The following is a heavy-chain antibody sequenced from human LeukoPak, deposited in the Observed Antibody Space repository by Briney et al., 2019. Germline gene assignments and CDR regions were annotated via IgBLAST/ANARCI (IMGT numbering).Heavy chain of an antibody. CDR2: ISGRSDNT. CDR3: AKWGDYDVLTGYYVSDF. V-gene: IGHV3-23*01. Sequence: GASLRLSCAASGFIFSNYAMYWVRQAPGKGLEWVSAISGRSDNTYYADSVKGRFTLSRDSSKNTLYLQMNSLRPDDTAVYYCAKWGDYDVLTGYYVSDFWGQGTLVTVSS. D-gene: IGHD3-9*01. CDR1: GFIFSNYA. J-gene: IGHJ4*02.